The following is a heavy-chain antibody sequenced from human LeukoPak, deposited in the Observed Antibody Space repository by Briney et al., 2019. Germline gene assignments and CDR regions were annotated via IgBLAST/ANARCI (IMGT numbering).Heavy chain of an antibody. J-gene: IGHJ6*03. CDR1: GYTFTGYY. CDR3: ARSYYYGSGSIYYYYMDV. D-gene: IGHD3-10*01. Sequence: ASVKVSCKASGYTFTGYYMHWVRQAPGQGLEWMGWINLNSGGTNYAQKFQGRVTMTRDTSISTAYMELSRLRSDDTGVYYCARSYYYGSGSIYYYYMDVWGKGTTVTVSS. V-gene: IGHV1-2*02. CDR2: INLNSGGT.